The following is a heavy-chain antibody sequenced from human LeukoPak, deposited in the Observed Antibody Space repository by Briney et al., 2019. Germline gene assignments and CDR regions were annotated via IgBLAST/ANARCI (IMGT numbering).Heavy chain of an antibody. CDR1: GGTFSSYA. Sequence: ASVKVSCKASGGTFSSYAISWVRQAPGQGLEWMGRIIPILGIANYAQNFQGRVTMTRDTSTSTVDMELSSLRSEDTAVYYCASSVYQSRVVPVQNAFDIWGQGTMVTVSS. CDR3: ASSVYQSRVVPVQNAFDI. D-gene: IGHD2-2*01. CDR2: IIPILGIA. J-gene: IGHJ3*02. V-gene: IGHV1-69*04.